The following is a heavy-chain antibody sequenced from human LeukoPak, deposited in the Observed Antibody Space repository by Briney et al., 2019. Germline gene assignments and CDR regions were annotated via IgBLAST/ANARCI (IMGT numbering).Heavy chain of an antibody. CDR2: INHSGST. CDR3: ARENGYCSSTSCSYQGIDY. D-gene: IGHD2-2*01. V-gene: IGHV4-34*01. J-gene: IGHJ4*02. Sequence: SETLSLTCAVYGGSFSGYYWSWIRQPPGKGLEWIGEINHSGSTNYNPSLKSRVTISVDTSKNQFSLKLSSVTAADTAIYYCARENGYCSSTSCSYQGIDYWGQGTLVTVSS. CDR1: GGSFSGYY.